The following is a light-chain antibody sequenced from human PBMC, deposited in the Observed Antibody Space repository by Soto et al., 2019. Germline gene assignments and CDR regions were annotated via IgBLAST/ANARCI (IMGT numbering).Light chain of an antibody. CDR2: GAS. Sequence: EIVLTQSPGTLSLSPGERATRSCRASQSVSSSYLAWYQQKPGQAPRLLIYGASSRATGIPDRFSGSGSGTDFTLTISRLEPEDFAVYYCQKYGSSSINCGHGTRLAIK. CDR3: QKYGSSSIN. V-gene: IGKV3-20*01. J-gene: IGKJ5*01. CDR1: QSVSSSY.